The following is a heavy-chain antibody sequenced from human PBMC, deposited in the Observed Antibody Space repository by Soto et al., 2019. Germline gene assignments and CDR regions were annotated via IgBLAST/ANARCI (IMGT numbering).Heavy chain of an antibody. V-gene: IGHV1-18*01. CDR3: ASVFYGVVAATERYYYYATDV. J-gene: IGHJ6*02. CDR2: ISAYNGNT. D-gene: IGHD2-15*01. CDR1: GYTFTSYG. Sequence: VASVKVSCKASGYTFTSYGISWVRQAPGQGLEWMGWISAYNGNTNYAQKLQGRVTMTTDTSTSTAYMELRSLRSDDTAVYYCASVFYGVVAATERYYYYATDVWGQGTTVTLSS.